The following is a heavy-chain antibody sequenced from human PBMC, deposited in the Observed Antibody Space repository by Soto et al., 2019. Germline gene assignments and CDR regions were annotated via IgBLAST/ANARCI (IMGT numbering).Heavy chain of an antibody. D-gene: IGHD6-6*01. CDR1: GGSISSSSYY. CDR2: IYYSGST. V-gene: IGHV4-39*01. J-gene: IGHJ6*03. CDR3: ARCYSSSSLYYYYYYMDV. Sequence: SETLSLTCTVSGGSISSSSYYWGWIRQPPGKGLEWIGSIYYSGSTYYNPSLKSRVTISVDTSKNQFSLKLSSVTAADTAVYYCARCYSSSSLYYYYYYMDVWGKGTTVTVSS.